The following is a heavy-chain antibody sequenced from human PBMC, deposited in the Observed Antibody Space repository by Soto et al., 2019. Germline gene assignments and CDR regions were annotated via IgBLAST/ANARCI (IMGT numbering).Heavy chain of an antibody. J-gene: IGHJ4*02. D-gene: IGHD3-10*02. CDR1: GFTFSSYG. Sequence: GGSLRLSCAASGFTFSSYGMHWVRQAPGKGLEWVAVISYDGSNKYYADSVKGRFTTSRDNSKNTLYLQMNSLRAEDTAVYYCAKEKVLWSVGYFDYWGQGTLVTVSS. CDR2: ISYDGSNK. CDR3: AKEKVLWSVGYFDY. V-gene: IGHV3-30*18.